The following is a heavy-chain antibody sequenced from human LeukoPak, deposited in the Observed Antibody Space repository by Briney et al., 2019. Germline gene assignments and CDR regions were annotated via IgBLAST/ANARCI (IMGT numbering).Heavy chain of an antibody. J-gene: IGHJ3*02. V-gene: IGHV4-34*01. CDR2: INHSGST. Sequence: SETLSLTCAVYGGSFSGYYWSWIRQPPGKGLEWIGEINHSGSTNYNPSLKSRVTISVDTSKNQFSLKLSSVTAADTAVYYCARGVYYDYVWGSYRPGAFDIWGQGTMVTVSS. D-gene: IGHD3-16*02. CDR3: ARGVYYDYVWGSYRPGAFDI. CDR1: GGSFSGYY.